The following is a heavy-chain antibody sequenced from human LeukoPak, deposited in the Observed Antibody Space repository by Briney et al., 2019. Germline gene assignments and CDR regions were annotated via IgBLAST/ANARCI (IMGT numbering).Heavy chain of an antibody. CDR1: GFTFSSYG. V-gene: IGHV3-30*02. D-gene: IGHD2-15*01. Sequence: GGSLRLSCAASGFTFSSYGMHWVRQAPGKGLEWVAFIRYDGSNKYYADSVKGRFTISRDNAKNSLYLQVNSLRAEDTAVYYCARDCAYCSGERRFDYWGQGTLVTVSS. CDR3: ARDCAYCSGERRFDY. J-gene: IGHJ4*02. CDR2: IRYDGSNK.